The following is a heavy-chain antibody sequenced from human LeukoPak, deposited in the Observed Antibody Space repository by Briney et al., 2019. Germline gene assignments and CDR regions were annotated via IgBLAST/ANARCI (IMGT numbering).Heavy chain of an antibody. CDR1: GFTFSSYA. Sequence: GGSLRLSCAASGFTFSSYAMNWVRQAPGKGLEWVSGISGSGGSTSYADSVKGRFTISRDNSKNTLYLQMNSLRAEDTAVYYCANVRVSYYYGMDVWGQGTTVTVSS. J-gene: IGHJ6*02. V-gene: IGHV3-23*01. D-gene: IGHD3-10*02. CDR3: ANVRVSYYYGMDV. CDR2: ISGSGGST.